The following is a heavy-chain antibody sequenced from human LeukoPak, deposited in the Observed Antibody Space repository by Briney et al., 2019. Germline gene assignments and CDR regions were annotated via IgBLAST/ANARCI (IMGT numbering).Heavy chain of an antibody. V-gene: IGHV3-23*01. CDR3: AKDGYGDYEVWFDP. D-gene: IGHD4-17*01. J-gene: IGHJ5*02. CDR1: GFTFSSYA. Sequence: GGSLRLSCAASGFTFSSYAMNWVRQAPGKGLEWVSAISGSGGSTYYADSVKGRFTISRDNSKNTLYLQMNSLRAEDTAVYYCAKDGYGDYEVWFDPWGQGTLVTVSS. CDR2: ISGSGGST.